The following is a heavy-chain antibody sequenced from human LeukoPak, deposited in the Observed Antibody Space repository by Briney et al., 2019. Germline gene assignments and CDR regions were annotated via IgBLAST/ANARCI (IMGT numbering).Heavy chain of an antibody. D-gene: IGHD3-10*01. CDR2: IYTSGST. Sequence: SGTLSLTCTVSGGSISSYYWSWIRQPAGKGLEWIGRIYTSGSTNYNPSLKSRVTMLVDTSKNQFSLKLSSVTAADTAVYYCAGEFDYYGSGSYWLFDYWGQGTLVTVSS. CDR1: GGSISSYY. CDR3: AGEFDYYGSGSYWLFDY. J-gene: IGHJ4*02. V-gene: IGHV4-4*07.